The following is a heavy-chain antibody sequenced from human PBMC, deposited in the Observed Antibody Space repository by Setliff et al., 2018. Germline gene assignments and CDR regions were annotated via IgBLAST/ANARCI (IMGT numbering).Heavy chain of an antibody. CDR1: GFTFSNHW. J-gene: IGHJ4*02. D-gene: IGHD5-12*01. CDR3: ASGAIYWRKYDY. V-gene: IGHV3-7*01. CDR2: INPDGSER. Sequence: GGSLRLSCAVSGFTFSNHWMTWVRQAPGKGLEWVANINPDGSERYSVDSVRGRFTISRDNAKNSLYLQMNSLRVEDTAVYFCASGAIYWRKYDYWGQGTLVTVSS.